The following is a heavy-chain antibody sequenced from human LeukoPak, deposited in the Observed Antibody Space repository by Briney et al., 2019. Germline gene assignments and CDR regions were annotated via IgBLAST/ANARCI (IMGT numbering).Heavy chain of an antibody. Sequence: GGSLRLSCTASGFALSTYWMHWVRQAPGKGLVWVSHINGDGSTTTYADSVKGRFTISRDNAKNTLYLQMNSLRVEDTAVYYCARDRGYALDYWGQGTLVPVSS. D-gene: IGHD2-2*01. CDR3: ARDRGYALDY. CDR2: INGDGSTT. CDR1: GFALSTYW. J-gene: IGHJ4*02. V-gene: IGHV3-74*01.